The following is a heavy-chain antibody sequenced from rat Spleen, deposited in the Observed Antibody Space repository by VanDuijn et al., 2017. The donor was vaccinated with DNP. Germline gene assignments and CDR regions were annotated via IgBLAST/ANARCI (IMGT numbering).Heavy chain of an antibody. CDR3: ATLGVGTYYGDY. V-gene: IGHV5-7*01. CDR2: IIYDGTTT. D-gene: IGHD5-1*01. J-gene: IGHJ2*01. Sequence: EVQLVESGGGLVQPGRSLKLSCAASGFTFSDYYMAWVRQAPTRGLEWVATIIYDGTTTYYRDSVKGRFTISRDNAKSSLYLQMDSLRSEDTATYYCATLGVGTYYGDYWGQGVMVTVSS. CDR1: GFTFSDYY.